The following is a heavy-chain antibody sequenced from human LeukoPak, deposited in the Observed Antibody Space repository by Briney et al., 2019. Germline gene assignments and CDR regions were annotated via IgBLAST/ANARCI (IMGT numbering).Heavy chain of an antibody. V-gene: IGHV4-39*07. CDR2: IYYSGSS. CDR1: GGSISSSSYY. Sequence: SETLSLTCTVSGGSISSSSYYWGWIRQPPGNGLEWIASIYYSGSSYYNPSLKSRVSISVDTSKNQFSLKLSSMTAADTAVYYCARARTVRGVSPFDYWGQGTLVTVSS. J-gene: IGHJ4*02. CDR3: ARARTVRGVSPFDY. D-gene: IGHD3-10*01.